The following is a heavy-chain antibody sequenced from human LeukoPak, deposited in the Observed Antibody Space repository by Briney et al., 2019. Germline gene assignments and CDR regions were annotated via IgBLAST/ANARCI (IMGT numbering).Heavy chain of an antibody. V-gene: IGHV4-39*01. J-gene: IGHJ4*02. CDR1: GGSINGSSYY. CDR2: IYYSGSS. CDR3: ARRSSSAWVFDY. Sequence: SETLSLTCTVSGGSINGSSYYWGWIRQPPGKGLEWIGSIYYSGSSYYKPSLKSRVTISVDMSKNQFSLRLTSVTAADTAVYYCARRSSSAWVFDYWGQGTLVTVSS. D-gene: IGHD6-19*01.